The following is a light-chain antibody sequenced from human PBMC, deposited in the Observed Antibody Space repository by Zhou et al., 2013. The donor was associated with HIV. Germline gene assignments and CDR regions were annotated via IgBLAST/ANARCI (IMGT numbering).Light chain of an antibody. J-gene: IGLJ2*01. CDR2: GNS. V-gene: IGLV1-40*01. Sequence: QSVLTQPPSVSGAPGQRVTISCTGSSSNIGAGYDVHWYQQLPGTAPKLLIYGNSNRPSGVPDRFSGSKSGTSVTLGITGLQSGDEADYYCGTWDSSLRAVIFGGGTKLTVL. CDR3: GTWDSSLRAVI. CDR1: SSNIGAGYD.